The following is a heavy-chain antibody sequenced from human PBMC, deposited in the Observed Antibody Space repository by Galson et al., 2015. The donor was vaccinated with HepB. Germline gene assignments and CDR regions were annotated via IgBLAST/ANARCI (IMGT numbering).Heavy chain of an antibody. D-gene: IGHD1-1*01. CDR3: AKEGKLWAAQNYFDS. J-gene: IGHJ4*02. CDR1: GFSFSMYT. CDR2: ISASGGST. V-gene: IGHV3-23*01. Sequence: SLRLSCAASGFSFSMYTMTWVRQAPGKGLEWVSAISASGGSTYFADSVRGRFTISKDNSKNTLHLRMNSLRAEDTAIYHCAKEGKLWAAQNYFDSLGRGTLVTVSS.